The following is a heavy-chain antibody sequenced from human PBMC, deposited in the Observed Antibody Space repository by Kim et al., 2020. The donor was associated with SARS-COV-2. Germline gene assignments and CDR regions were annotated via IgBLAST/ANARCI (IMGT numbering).Heavy chain of an antibody. CDR1: GFSFTNHP. CDR2: ISGSANQI. Sequence: GGSLRLSCAASGFSFTNHPLNWVRQAPGKGLEWVSSISGSANQIYYADSVTGRFTISRDNAKKSVFLQMNGLTVEDTGLYFCARGGSYYTLDVWRQGPPDTVSS. J-gene: IGHJ4*02. D-gene: IGHD1-26*01. CDR3: ARGGSYYTLDV. V-gene: IGHV3-21*01.